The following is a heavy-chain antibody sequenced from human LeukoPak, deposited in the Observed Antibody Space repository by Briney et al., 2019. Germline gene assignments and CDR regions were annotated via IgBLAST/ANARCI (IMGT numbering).Heavy chain of an antibody. D-gene: IGHD6-13*01. CDR3: AAGTAADY. V-gene: IGHV3-11*03. CDR1: GIPFSDFY. Sequence: GGSLRLSCVVSGIPFSDFYMNWIRQAPGKGLEWISYISSSSSYTDYVASVKGRFTISRDNAKSALYLQMNSLRVEDTAVYYCAAGTAADYWGQGTLVIVSS. J-gene: IGHJ4*02. CDR2: ISSSSSYT.